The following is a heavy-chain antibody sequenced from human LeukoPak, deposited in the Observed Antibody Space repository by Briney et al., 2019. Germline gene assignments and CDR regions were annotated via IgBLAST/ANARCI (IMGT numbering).Heavy chain of an antibody. J-gene: IGHJ4*02. Sequence: GGSLRLSCSISGFTLSHYAMSWVRQAPGKGLEWVSTIGGGGDSTDYTDSVKGRFTISRDNSKNTLYLQMNSQRAEDTAVYYCAKGHRYCTSGNCNSAVDYWGQGTLVTVSS. CDR2: IGGGGDST. D-gene: IGHD2-15*01. CDR1: GFTLSHYA. CDR3: AKGHRYCTSGNCNSAVDY. V-gene: IGHV3-23*01.